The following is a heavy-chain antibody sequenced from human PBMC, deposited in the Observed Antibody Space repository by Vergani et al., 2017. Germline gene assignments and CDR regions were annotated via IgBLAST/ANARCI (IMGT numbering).Heavy chain of an antibody. V-gene: IGHV3-64D*06. Sequence: EVQLVESGGGLVQPGRSLRLSCTASGFTFSSYAMHWVRQAPGKGLEYVSAISSNGGSTYYADSVKGRFTISRDNSKNTLYLQMSSLRAEDTAVYYCMKGGSDYGDYARYWGQGTLVTVSS. CDR3: MKGGSDYGDYARY. J-gene: IGHJ4*02. D-gene: IGHD4-17*01. CDR1: GFTFSSYA. CDR2: ISSNGGST.